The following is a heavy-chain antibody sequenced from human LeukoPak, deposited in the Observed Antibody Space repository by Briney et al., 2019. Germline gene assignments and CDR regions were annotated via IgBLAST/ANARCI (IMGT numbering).Heavy chain of an antibody. V-gene: IGHV1-18*04. CDR3: ARDRRGYSAYDGEGFDY. J-gene: IGHJ4*02. CDR2: ISADNHNT. D-gene: IGHD5-12*01. Sequence: ASVKVSCKASGYIFANYGFSWVRQAPGQGLEWMGWISADNHNTKYAQKFQDRVTMTDDNSTNTVYMELRSLRSDDTAVYYCARDRRGYSAYDGEGFDYWGQGTLVTVSS. CDR1: GYIFANYG.